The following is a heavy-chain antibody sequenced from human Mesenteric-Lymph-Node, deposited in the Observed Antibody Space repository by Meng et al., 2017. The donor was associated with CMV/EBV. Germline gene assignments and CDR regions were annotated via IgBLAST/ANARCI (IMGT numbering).Heavy chain of an antibody. CDR3: AKSRGYAPVDF. V-gene: IGHV3-30*02. CDR2: IRYDANNK. J-gene: IGHJ4*02. D-gene: IGHD3-16*01. CDR1: GFTFSSYA. Sequence: GESLKISCAASGFTFSSYAMHWVRQAPGKGLEWVAFIRYDANNKYYVDSVKGRFTISRDNSKNTLYLEMRSLTVEDTSVYYCAKSRGYAPVDFWGQGTLVTVSS.